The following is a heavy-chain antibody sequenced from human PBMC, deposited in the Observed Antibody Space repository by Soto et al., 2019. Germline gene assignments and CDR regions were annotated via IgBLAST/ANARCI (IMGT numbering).Heavy chain of an antibody. CDR1: GFTFSSYA. CDR3: ARDLSSSSTLDY. D-gene: IGHD6-13*01. CDR2: ISYDGSNK. J-gene: IGHJ4*02. Sequence: QVQLVESGGGVVQPGRSLRLSCAASGFTFSSYAMHWVRQAPGKGLEWVAVISYDGSNKYYAVSVKGRFTISRDNSKNTLYLQMNSLRAEDTAVYYCARDLSSSSTLDYWGQGTLVTVSS. V-gene: IGHV3-30-3*01.